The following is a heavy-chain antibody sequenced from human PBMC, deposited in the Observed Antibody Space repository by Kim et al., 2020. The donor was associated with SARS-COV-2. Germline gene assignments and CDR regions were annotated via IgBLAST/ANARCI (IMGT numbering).Heavy chain of an antibody. CDR2: IKSKTDGGTT. D-gene: IGHD6-13*01. Sequence: GGSLRLSCAASGFTFSNAWMSWVRQAPGKGLEWVGRIKSKTDGGTTDYAAPVKGRFTISRDDSKNTLYLQMNSLKTEDTAVYYCTTPSYSSSWYWDFEDAFDIWGQGTMVTVSS. V-gene: IGHV3-15*01. J-gene: IGHJ3*02. CDR3: TTPSYSSSWYWDFEDAFDI. CDR1: GFTFSNAW.